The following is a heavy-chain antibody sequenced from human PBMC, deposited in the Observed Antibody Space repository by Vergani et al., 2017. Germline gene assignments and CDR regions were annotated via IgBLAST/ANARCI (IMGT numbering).Heavy chain of an antibody. CDR2: ISGRGGNT. V-gene: IGHV3-23*01. D-gene: IGHD2-21*01. J-gene: IGHJ6*02. CDR1: GFTFSSYA. CDR3: AKARDPNCKGGNCYSYYYGLDL. Sequence: EVQLLESGGNLIQPGGSLRLSCGASGFTFSSYAMTWVRLAPGKGLQWVSAISGRGGNTFYTDSVKGRFTIARDNSKDTLYLQMNSLRVEDTAIYYCAKARDPNCKGGNCYSYYYGLDLWGQGTTVTVSS.